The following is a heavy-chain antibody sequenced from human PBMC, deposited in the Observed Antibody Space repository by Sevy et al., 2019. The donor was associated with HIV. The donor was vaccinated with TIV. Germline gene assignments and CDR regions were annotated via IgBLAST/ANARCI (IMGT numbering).Heavy chain of an antibody. J-gene: IGHJ6*02. V-gene: IGHV3-53*01. CDR1: GFSVSSNY. Sequence: GGSLRLSCAASGFSVSSNYMSWVRQAPGKGPEWVSVIHSGGRISYADSVQGRFTISRDNSKNTLYLQMNSLRAEDTAVYYCAREDIVLGEDNYYGMDVWVQGTTVTVSS. D-gene: IGHD2-15*01. CDR2: IHSGGRI. CDR3: AREDIVLGEDNYYGMDV.